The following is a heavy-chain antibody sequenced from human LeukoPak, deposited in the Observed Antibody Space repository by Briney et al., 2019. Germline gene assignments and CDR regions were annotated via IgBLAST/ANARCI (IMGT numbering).Heavy chain of an antibody. V-gene: IGHV3-23*01. CDR3: AKADYYDSSGGDY. J-gene: IGHJ4*02. CDR2: ISGSGGST. D-gene: IGHD3-22*01. Sequence: GGSLRLSCAASGFTFSSYAMSWGGQAPGKGLEWVSAISGSGGSTYYADSVKGRFTISRDNSKNTLYLQMNSLRAEDTAVYYCAKADYYDSSGGDYWGQGTLVTVSS. CDR1: GFTFSSYA.